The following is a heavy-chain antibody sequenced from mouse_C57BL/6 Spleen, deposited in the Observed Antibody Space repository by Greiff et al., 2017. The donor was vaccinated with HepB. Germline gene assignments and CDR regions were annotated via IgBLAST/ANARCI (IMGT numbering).Heavy chain of an antibody. D-gene: IGHD1-1*01. J-gene: IGHJ1*03. CDR1: GYTFTSYW. CDR2: IDPSDSYT. CDR3: ARGDGSDWYFDV. Sequence: VQLQQPGAELVMPGASVKLSCKASGYTFTSYWMHWVKQRPGQGLEWIGEIDPSDSYTNYNQKFKGKSTLTVDKSSSTAYMQLSSLTSEDSAVYYCARGDGSDWYFDVWGTGTTVTVSS. V-gene: IGHV1-69*01.